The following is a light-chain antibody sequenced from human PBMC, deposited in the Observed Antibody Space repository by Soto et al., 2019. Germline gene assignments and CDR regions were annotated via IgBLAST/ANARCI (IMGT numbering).Light chain of an antibody. CDR3: AAWDDSLSGLWV. Sequence: QSVLTQAPSASGTPGQRVTISCSGSNSNIGSNYVYWYQQLPGTAPRLLIYRNNQRPSGVPDRFSGSKSGTSASLAISGRRSEDEADYHCAAWDDSLSGLWVFGGGTKLTVL. CDR2: RNN. J-gene: IGLJ3*02. CDR1: NSNIGSNY. V-gene: IGLV1-47*01.